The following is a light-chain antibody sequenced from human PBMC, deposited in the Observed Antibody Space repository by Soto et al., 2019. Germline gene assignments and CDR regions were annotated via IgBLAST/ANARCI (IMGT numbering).Light chain of an antibody. CDR2: GNS. J-gene: IGLJ2*01. CDR1: SSNIGAGYD. CDR3: QSYDSSLSGNVV. Sequence: QPVLTQPPSVSGAPGQRVTISCTGSSSNIGAGYDVHWYQQLPGTAPKLLIYGNSNRPSGVPDRFSGSKSGTSASLAITGLQAEDEADYYCQSYDSSLSGNVVFGGGTKRPS. V-gene: IGLV1-40*01.